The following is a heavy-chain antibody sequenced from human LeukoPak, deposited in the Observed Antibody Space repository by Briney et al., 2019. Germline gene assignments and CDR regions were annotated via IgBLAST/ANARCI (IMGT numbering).Heavy chain of an antibody. Sequence: GGSLRLSCAASGFTFSSYAMSWVRQAPGKGLEWVSAISGSGGSTYYADSVKGRFTISRDNSKNTLYLQMNSLRAEDTAVYYCAKESLPIVVVPAAKDYWGQGTLVTVSS. D-gene: IGHD2-2*01. CDR1: GFTFSSYA. V-gene: IGHV3-23*01. J-gene: IGHJ4*02. CDR3: AKESLPIVVVPAAKDY. CDR2: ISGSGGST.